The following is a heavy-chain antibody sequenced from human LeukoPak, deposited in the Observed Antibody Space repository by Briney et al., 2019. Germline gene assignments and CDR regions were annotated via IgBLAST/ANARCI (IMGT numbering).Heavy chain of an antibody. Sequence: ASVKVSCKASGYILTTYGFSWVRQAPGQGLEWMGWISPYNGNTNYAQKFQGRVTMTADTSTSIVYMELRSVRSDDTAVYYCARGPYYGSGSRADGMDVWGKGTTVTVSS. J-gene: IGHJ6*04. CDR1: GYILTTYG. CDR3: ARGPYYGSGSRADGMDV. CDR2: ISPYNGNT. V-gene: IGHV1-18*04. D-gene: IGHD3-10*01.